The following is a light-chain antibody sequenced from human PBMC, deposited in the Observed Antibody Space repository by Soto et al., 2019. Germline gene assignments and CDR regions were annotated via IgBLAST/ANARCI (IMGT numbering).Light chain of an antibody. Sequence: DIQMTQSPSTLSGSVGDRVTIACRASQTISSWLARYQQKPGKAPKLLIYKTSSLESGVPSRFSGSGSGTDFTFTISSLQPEDIATYYCQQYDNLLTFGGGTKVDIK. J-gene: IGKJ4*01. CDR3: QQYDNLLT. CDR2: KTS. V-gene: IGKV1-5*03. CDR1: QTISSW.